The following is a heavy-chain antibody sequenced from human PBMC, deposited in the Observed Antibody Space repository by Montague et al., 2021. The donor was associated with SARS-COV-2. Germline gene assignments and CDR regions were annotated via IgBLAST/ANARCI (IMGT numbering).Heavy chain of an antibody. J-gene: IGHJ4*02. CDR1: GGSISSGSYY. CDR3: ARDIAVAGLFDY. Sequence: TLSLTCPVSGGSISSGSYYWSWIRQPAGKGLEWIGRISISGSTNYNPSLKSRVTISVGTSKNQFSLKLSSVTAADTAVYYCARDIAVAGLFDYWGQGTLVTVSS. D-gene: IGHD6-19*01. CDR2: ISISGST. V-gene: IGHV4-61*02.